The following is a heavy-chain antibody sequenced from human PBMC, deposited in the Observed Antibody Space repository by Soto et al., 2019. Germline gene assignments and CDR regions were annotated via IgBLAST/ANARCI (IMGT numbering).Heavy chain of an antibody. CDR2: IYYSGST. CDR1: GGSISSYY. V-gene: IGHV4-59*08. CDR3: ARLKLQPVVDY. Sequence: SETLSLTCTVSGGSISSYYWSWIRQPPGKGLEWIGYIYYSGSTNYNPSLKSRVTISVDTSKNQFSFMLSSVSHADTALYYCARLKLQPVVDYWGQGTLVSVPS. J-gene: IGHJ4*02. D-gene: IGHD1-1*01.